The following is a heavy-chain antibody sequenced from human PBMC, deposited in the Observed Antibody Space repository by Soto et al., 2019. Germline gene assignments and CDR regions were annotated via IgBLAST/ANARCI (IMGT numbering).Heavy chain of an antibody. CDR3: ARDSADIVVVPAARIFRFLEWPDRYGMDV. CDR1: GGTFSSYA. D-gene: IGHD2-2*01. V-gene: IGHV1-69*01. CDR2: IIPIFGTA. J-gene: IGHJ6*02. Sequence: QLQLVQSGAEVKKPGSSVKVSCKASGGTFSSYAISWVRQAPGQGLEWMGGIIPIFGTANYAQKFQGRVTITSDESTSTAYMELSSLISEDPAVYYCARDSADIVVVPAARIFRFLEWPDRYGMDVWGQGTTVTVSS.